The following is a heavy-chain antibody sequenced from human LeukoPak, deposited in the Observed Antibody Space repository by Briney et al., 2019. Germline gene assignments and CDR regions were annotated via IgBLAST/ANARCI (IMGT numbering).Heavy chain of an antibody. J-gene: IGHJ6*03. Sequence: SETLSLTCTVSGGSISSYYWSWIRQPPGKGLEWIGYIYYSGSTNYNPSLKSRVTITVDTSKNQFSLKLSSVTAADTAVYYCARIMASSSSWYLRTYYYYMDVWGKGTTVTISS. CDR1: GGSISSYY. D-gene: IGHD6-13*01. CDR2: IYYSGST. CDR3: ARIMASSSSWYLRTYYYYMDV. V-gene: IGHV4-59*01.